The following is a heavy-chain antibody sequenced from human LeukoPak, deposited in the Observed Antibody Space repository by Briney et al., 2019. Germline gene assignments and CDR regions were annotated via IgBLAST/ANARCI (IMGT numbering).Heavy chain of an antibody. D-gene: IGHD6-6*01. Sequence: SETLSLTCAVYGGSFSGYYWSWIRQPPGKGLEWIGEINHSGSTNYNPSLKSRVTISVDTSKNQFSLKLSSVTAADTAVYYCAREVRLPSRAARRAGANWFDPWGQGTLVTVSS. CDR1: GGSFSGYY. J-gene: IGHJ5*02. V-gene: IGHV4-34*01. CDR2: INHSGST. CDR3: AREVRLPSRAARRAGANWFDP.